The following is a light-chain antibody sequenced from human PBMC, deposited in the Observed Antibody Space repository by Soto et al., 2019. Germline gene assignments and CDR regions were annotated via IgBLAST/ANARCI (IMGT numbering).Light chain of an antibody. CDR2: DAS. CDR1: QSISSW. CDR3: QQYNRYPLT. V-gene: IGKV1-5*01. Sequence: DIQMTQSPSTLSTSVGDRVTITCRASQSISSWLAWYQQKPGKAPKLLIYDASSLETGVPSRFSGSGSGTEFTLTISSLQPDDFATYYCQQYNRYPLTFGGGTKVEIK. J-gene: IGKJ4*01.